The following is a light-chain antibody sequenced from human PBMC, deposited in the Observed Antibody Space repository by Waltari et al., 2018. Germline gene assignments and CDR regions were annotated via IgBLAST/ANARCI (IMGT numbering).Light chain of an antibody. CDR3: SSDTTSTAPGV. J-gene: IGLJ1*01. CDR2: EVS. Sequence: QSALTQPASVSGSPGQSITISCTGTSSDVGAYNFVSWYQQHPGKAPHLIIYEVSERPPGVSNRFSGSKADNTASLTISGLQAEDEADYYCSSDTTSTAPGVFGAGTKVTVL. V-gene: IGLV2-14*01. CDR1: SSDVGAYNF.